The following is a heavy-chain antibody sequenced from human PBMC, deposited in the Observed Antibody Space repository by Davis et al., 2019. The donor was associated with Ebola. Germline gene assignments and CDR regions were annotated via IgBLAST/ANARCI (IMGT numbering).Heavy chain of an antibody. J-gene: IGHJ6*02. CDR1: GGSISSSSYY. V-gene: IGHV4-39*01. Sequence: SETLSLTCTVSGGSISSSSYYWGWIRQPPGKGLEWIGSIYYSGSTYYNPSLKSRVTISVDTSKNQFSLKLSSVTAADTAVYYCARKLTASEEWLFEGGMDVWGQGTTVTVSS. D-gene: IGHD3-3*01. CDR3: ARKLTASEEWLFEGGMDV. CDR2: IYYSGST.